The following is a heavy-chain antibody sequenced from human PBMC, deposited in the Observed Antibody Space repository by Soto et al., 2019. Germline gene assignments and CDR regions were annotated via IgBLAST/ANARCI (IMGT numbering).Heavy chain of an antibody. CDR1: GGSFSGYY. D-gene: IGHD5-18*01. V-gene: IGHV4-34*01. CDR3: ARTRRGYSYGLGYENWFDP. J-gene: IGHJ5*02. Sequence: NPSETLSLTCAVYGGSFSGYYWSWIRQPPGKGLEWIGEINHSGSTNYNPSLKSRVTISVDTSKNQFSLKLSSVTAADTAVYYCARTRRGYSYGLGYENWFDPWGQGTLVTVSS. CDR2: INHSGST.